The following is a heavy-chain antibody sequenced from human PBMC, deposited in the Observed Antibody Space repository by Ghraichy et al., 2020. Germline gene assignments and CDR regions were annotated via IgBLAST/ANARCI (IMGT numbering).Heavy chain of an antibody. V-gene: IGHV3-7*03. CDR1: GFTFSSYW. Sequence: GGSLRLSCAASGFTFSSYWMSWVRQAPGKGLEWVANINQDGTEKYYVDFVKGRFTISRDNAKNSLYLQMKSLRAEDTAVYYCVKEGRYYEFWSGRYYYYYYMDVWGKGTTVTVSS. CDR2: INQDGTEK. J-gene: IGHJ6*03. CDR3: VKEGRYYEFWSGRYYYYYYMDV. D-gene: IGHD3-3*01.